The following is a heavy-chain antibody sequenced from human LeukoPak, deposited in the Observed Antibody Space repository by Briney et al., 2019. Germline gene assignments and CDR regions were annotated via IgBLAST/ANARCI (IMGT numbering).Heavy chain of an antibody. CDR2: ISGSAYGT. J-gene: IGHJ4*02. CDR1: GFTLSSYA. V-gene: IGHV3-23*01. D-gene: IGHD6-19*01. Sequence: GGSLRLSCAASGFTLSSYAMSWVRQAPGKGLEWVSAISGSAYGTYYADSVKGRFTISRDNSKNTLYLQMNSLRAEDTAVYYCAKETVAAPPIDYWGQGTLVTVSS. CDR3: AKETVAAPPIDY.